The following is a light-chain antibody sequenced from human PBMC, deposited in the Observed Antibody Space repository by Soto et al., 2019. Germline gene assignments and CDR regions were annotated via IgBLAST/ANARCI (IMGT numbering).Light chain of an antibody. J-gene: IGLJ2*01. Sequence: QPVLTQPPSASGTPGQRVTISCSGSSSNIGSNTVNWYQQLPGAAPKLLMYSNNLRPSGVPDRLSGSKSATSASLAISGLQSEDEADYYCAAWDDSLNGPVFGGGTKLTVL. V-gene: IGLV1-44*01. CDR3: AAWDDSLNGPV. CDR1: SSNIGSNT. CDR2: SNN.